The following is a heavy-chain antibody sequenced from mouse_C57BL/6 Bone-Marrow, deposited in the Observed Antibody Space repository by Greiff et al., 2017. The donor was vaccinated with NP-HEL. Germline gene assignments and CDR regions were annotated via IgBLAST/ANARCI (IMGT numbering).Heavy chain of an antibody. CDR2: IDPSDSET. V-gene: IGHV1-52*01. CDR1: GYTFTSYW. Sequence: QVQLQQPGAELVRPGSSVKLSCKASGYTFTSYWMHWVKQRPIQGLEWIGNIDPSDSETHYNQKFKDKATLTVDKSSSTAYMQLSSLTSEDSAVYYCARYGSSHGYYFDDWGQGTTLTVAS. D-gene: IGHD1-1*01. CDR3: ARYGSSHGYYFDD. J-gene: IGHJ2*01.